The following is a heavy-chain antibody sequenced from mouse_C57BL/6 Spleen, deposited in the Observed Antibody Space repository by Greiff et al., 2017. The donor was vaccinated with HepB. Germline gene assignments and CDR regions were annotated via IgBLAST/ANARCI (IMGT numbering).Heavy chain of an antibody. D-gene: IGHD1-1*01. CDR1: GYTFTSYW. Sequence: QVQLQQPGAELVKPGASVKLSCKASGYTFTSYWMHWVKQRPGQGLEWIGMIHPNSGSTNYNEKFKSKATLTVDKSSSTAYMQLSSLTSEYSAVYYCARASITTVVEVDYWGQGTTLTVSS. CDR2: IHPNSGST. CDR3: ARASITTVVEVDY. V-gene: IGHV1-64*01. J-gene: IGHJ2*01.